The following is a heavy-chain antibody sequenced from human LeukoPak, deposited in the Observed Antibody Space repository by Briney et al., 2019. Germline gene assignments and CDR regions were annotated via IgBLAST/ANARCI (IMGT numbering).Heavy chain of an antibody. Sequence: GESLRISCKGSGYSFTSYWISWVRQMPGKGLEWMGRIDPSDSYTNYSPSFQGHVTISADKSISTAYLQWSSLKASDTAMYYCARRSGYSGYDENVDYWGQGTLVTVSS. CDR1: GYSFTSYW. V-gene: IGHV5-10-1*01. D-gene: IGHD5-12*01. CDR3: ARRSGYSGYDENVDY. J-gene: IGHJ4*02. CDR2: IDPSDSYT.